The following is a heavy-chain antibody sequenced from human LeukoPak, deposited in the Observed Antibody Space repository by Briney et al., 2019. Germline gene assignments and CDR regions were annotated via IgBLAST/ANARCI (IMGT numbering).Heavy chain of an antibody. J-gene: IGHJ1*01. Sequence: ASVKVSCKASGYTFTSYGIRWVRQAPGQGREWMGWISAYNGNTNYAQKLQGRVTMTTDTSTSTAYMELRSLRSDDTAVYYCARDLDGYNYSDEYFQHWGQGTLVTVSS. V-gene: IGHV1-18*01. D-gene: IGHD5-24*01. CDR1: GYTFTSYG. CDR2: ISAYNGNT. CDR3: ARDLDGYNYSDEYFQH.